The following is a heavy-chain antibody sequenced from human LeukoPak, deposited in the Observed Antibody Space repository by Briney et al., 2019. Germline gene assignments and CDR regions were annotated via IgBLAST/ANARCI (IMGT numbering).Heavy chain of an antibody. J-gene: IGHJ4*02. Sequence: PSDTLSLTCTVSGGSISSGDYYWSWIRHPPGKGLEWIGYIYYSGSTYYNSSLKSRVTISVDTSKNQFSLKLSSVTAADTAVYFCARVSMLRVIDYWGQGTLVTVSS. D-gene: IGHD3-10*01. CDR3: ARVSMLRVIDY. CDR1: GGSISSGDYY. V-gene: IGHV4-30-4*02. CDR2: IYYSGST.